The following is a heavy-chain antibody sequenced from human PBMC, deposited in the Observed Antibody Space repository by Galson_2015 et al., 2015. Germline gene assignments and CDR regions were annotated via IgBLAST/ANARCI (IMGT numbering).Heavy chain of an antibody. CDR2: LYPGDPNP. CDR3: ARRFNNFDLNGCYKYYFDY. J-gene: IGHJ4*02. D-gene: IGHD6-19*01. Sequence: QSGAEVKKPGESLSISCKGSGYSFSTYWVGWVRQMPGKGLEWMGILYPGDPNPRYSPSFQGQVTMSADKSKNTAYLQWSSLKASDTAMYYCARRFNNFDLNGCYKYYFDYWGQGTLVTVSS. V-gene: IGHV5-51*01. CDR1: GYSFSTYW.